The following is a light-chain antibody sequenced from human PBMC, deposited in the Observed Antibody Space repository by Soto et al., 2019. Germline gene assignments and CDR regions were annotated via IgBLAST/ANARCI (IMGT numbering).Light chain of an antibody. J-gene: IGLJ3*02. CDR1: SSNIGSNY. V-gene: IGLV1-47*01. Sequence: QSVLTQPPSASGTPGQRVTISCSGSSSNIGSNYVYWFRQLPGTAPKLLIYQNDQRPSGVPERFSGSKSGTSASLAINGLRPEDEADYYCAGWDESLSGVFGGGTKVTVL. CDR2: QND. CDR3: AGWDESLSGV.